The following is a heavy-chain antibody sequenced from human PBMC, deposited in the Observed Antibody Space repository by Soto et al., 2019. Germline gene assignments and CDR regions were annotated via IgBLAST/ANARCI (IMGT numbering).Heavy chain of an antibody. CDR3: AKDRTAARPEPRSATIDY. D-gene: IGHD6-6*01. CDR2: ISYDGSNK. J-gene: IGHJ4*02. Sequence: GGSLRLSCAASGFTFSSYGMHWVRQAPGKGLEWVAVISYDGSNKYYADSVKGRFTISRDNSKNTLYLQMNSLRAEDTAVYYCAKDRTAARPEPRSATIDYWGQGTLVTVSS. V-gene: IGHV3-30*18. CDR1: GFTFSSYG.